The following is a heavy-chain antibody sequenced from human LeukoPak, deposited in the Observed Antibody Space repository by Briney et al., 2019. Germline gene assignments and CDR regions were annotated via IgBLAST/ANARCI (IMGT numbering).Heavy chain of an antibody. CDR3: AGVPLYDSWKPRRVFDY. CDR1: GGSFSGYY. Sequence: SETLSLTCAVYGGSFSGYYWSWIRQPPGKGLEWIGEINHSGSTNYNPSLKSRVTISVDTSKNQFSLKLSSVTAADTAVYYCAGVPLYDSWKPRRVFDYWGQGTLVTVSS. CDR2: INHSGST. J-gene: IGHJ4*02. V-gene: IGHV4-34*01. D-gene: IGHD3-3*01.